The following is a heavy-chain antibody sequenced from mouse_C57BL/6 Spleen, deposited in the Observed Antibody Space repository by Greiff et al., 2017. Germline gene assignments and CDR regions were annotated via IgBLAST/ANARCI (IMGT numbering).Heavy chain of an antibody. CDR3: AGSDYYGNRGYCDV. Sequence: QVQLQQSGAELVKPGASVKISCKASGYAFSSYWMNWVKQRPGKGLEWIGQIYPGDGDTNYNGKFKGKATLTATNSSSTAYMSLSSLTSDGCAVYFCAGSDYYGNRGYCDVWGTGTTVTVSA. CDR2: IYPGDGDT. CDR1: GYAFSSYW. D-gene: IGHD2-1*01. V-gene: IGHV1-80*01. J-gene: IGHJ1*03.